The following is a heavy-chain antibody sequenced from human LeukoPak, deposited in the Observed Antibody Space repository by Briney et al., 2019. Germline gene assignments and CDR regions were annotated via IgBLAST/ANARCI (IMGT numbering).Heavy chain of an antibody. D-gene: IGHD2-2*01. CDR2: IRYDGSNK. Sequence: PGGSLRLSCAASGFTFSSYGMHWVRQAPGKGLEWVAFIRYDGSNKYYADSVKGRFTISRDNSKNTLYLQMNSLRAEDTAVYYCATDRVPAAIHGVDPWGQGTLVTVSS. J-gene: IGHJ5*02. CDR1: GFTFSSYG. CDR3: ATDRVPAAIHGVDP. V-gene: IGHV3-30*02.